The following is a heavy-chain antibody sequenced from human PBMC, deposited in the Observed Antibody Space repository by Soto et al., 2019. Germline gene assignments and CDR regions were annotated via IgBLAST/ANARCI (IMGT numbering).Heavy chain of an antibody. J-gene: IGHJ4*02. CDR1: GYTFTSYY. Sequence: QVQLVQSGAEVMQPGASVKVSCKASGYTFTSYYIQWVRQAPGQGLEWMGIINPSGGSTNYAQKCRGRVTMTRETSTSTVYMELSSLRSEDTAIYYCSRGYPPRDQLGNLPGAFWGQGTLVTVSS. V-gene: IGHV1-46*03. CDR2: INPSGGST. D-gene: IGHD1-1*01. CDR3: SRGYPPRDQLGNLPGAF.